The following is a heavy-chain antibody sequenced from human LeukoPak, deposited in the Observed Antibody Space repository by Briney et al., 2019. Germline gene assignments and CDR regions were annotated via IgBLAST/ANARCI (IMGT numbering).Heavy chain of an antibody. V-gene: IGHV3-33*01. CDR2: IWYDGSNK. CDR1: GFTFSSYG. J-gene: IGHJ6*02. Sequence: GGSLRLSCAASGFTFSSYGMHWVRQAPGKGLEWVAVIWYDGSNKYYADSVKGRFTISRDNSKNTLYLQMSNLRAEDTAVYFCARGGGLDVWGQGATITVSS. D-gene: IGHD3-16*01. CDR3: ARGGGLDV.